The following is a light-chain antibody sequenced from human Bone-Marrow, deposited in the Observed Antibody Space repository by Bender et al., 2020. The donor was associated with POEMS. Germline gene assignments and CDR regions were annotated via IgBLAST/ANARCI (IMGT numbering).Light chain of an antibody. Sequence: QSVLTQPPSVSGAPGQSVTISCTGSSSNIASGYDVHWYQQLPGTAPKLIIYDIDKRPSGVPDRFSGSKSGNTASLTISGLQAEDEADYFCCSYAGRYTVIFGAGTKLTVL. CDR3: CSYAGRYTVI. CDR2: DID. CDR1: SSNIASGYD. V-gene: IGLV1-40*01. J-gene: IGLJ2*01.